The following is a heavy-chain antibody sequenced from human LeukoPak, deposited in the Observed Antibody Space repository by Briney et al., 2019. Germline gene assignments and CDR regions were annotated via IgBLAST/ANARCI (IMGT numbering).Heavy chain of an antibody. Sequence: GRSLRLSCAASGFTFSSYAMHWVRQAPGKGLEWVALISYDGSNKYYADSVKGRFTISRDNSKNILYLQMNSLRAEDTAVYYCARAGSSGWYSFDYWGQGTLVTVSP. CDR2: ISYDGSNK. CDR1: GFTFSSYA. CDR3: ARAGSSGWYSFDY. V-gene: IGHV3-30-3*01. D-gene: IGHD6-19*01. J-gene: IGHJ4*02.